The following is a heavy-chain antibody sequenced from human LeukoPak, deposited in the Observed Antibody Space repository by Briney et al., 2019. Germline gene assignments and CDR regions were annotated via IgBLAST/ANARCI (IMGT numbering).Heavy chain of an antibody. CDR2: ISAYNGNT. V-gene: IGHV1-18*01. CDR3: ARGPRNWGFDH. J-gene: IGHJ4*02. CDR1: GYTFASYG. Sequence: ASVKVSCKASGYTFASYGIGWVRQAPGQGLEWMGWISAYNGNTNYAQKLQGRVTMTTDTSTSTAYMELSSLRSEDTAVYYCARGPRNWGFDHWGQGTLVTVSS. D-gene: IGHD7-27*01.